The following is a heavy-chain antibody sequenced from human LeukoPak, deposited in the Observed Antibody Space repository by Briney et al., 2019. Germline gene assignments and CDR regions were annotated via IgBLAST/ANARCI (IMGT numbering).Heavy chain of an antibody. Sequence: GGSLRLSCAASGFTFSSYAMSWVRQAPGKGLEWVSAISGSGGSTYYADSVKGRFTISRDNSKNTLYLQMNSLRAEDTAVYYCAKDLGKVLLWFGDLDYWGQGTLVTVSS. CDR3: AKDLGKVLLWFGDLDY. V-gene: IGHV3-23*01. CDR2: ISGSGGST. CDR1: GFTFSSYA. J-gene: IGHJ4*02. D-gene: IGHD3-10*01.